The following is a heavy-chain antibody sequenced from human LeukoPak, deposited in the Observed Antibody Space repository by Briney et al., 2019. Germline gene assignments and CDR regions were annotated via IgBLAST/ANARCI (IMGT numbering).Heavy chain of an antibody. J-gene: IGHJ4*02. V-gene: IGHV4-4*07. Sequence: SETLSLTCSVSGVSISTYYWTWIRQPAGKGLEWIGRIFTSGSTNYNPSLKSRVTMSVGTSKNQFSLKLSSVTAADTAVYYCARDDEVAGRAYNYWGQGTLVTVSS. CDR2: IFTSGST. CDR3: ARDDEVAGRAYNY. D-gene: IGHD6-19*01. CDR1: GVSISTYY.